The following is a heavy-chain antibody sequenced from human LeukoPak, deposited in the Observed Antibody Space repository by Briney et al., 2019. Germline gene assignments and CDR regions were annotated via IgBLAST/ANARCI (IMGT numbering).Heavy chain of an antibody. J-gene: IGHJ4*02. V-gene: IGHV3-30-3*01. CDR2: ISYDGSNK. Sequence: PGGSLRLSCAASGFTFSSYAMHWARQAPGKGLEWVAVISYDGSNKYYADSVKGRFTISRDNSKNTLYLQMNSLRAEDTAVYYCAKDKLGTAFDYWGQGTLVTVSS. CDR3: AKDKLGTAFDY. D-gene: IGHD7-27*01. CDR1: GFTFSSYA.